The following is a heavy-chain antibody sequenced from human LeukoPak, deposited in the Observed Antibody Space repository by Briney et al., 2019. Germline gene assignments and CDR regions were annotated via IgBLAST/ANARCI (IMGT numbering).Heavy chain of an antibody. Sequence: SETLSLTCTVSGGSISSSSYYWGWIRQPPGKGLEWIGSIYYSGSTYYNPSLKSPVTISVDTSENQFSLKLRSVTAADTAVYYCARQSPYYESRGYYPQLMDVWGKGTTVTISS. CDR3: ARQSPYYESRGYYPQLMDV. CDR1: GGSISSSSYY. CDR2: IYYSGST. D-gene: IGHD3-22*01. J-gene: IGHJ6*03. V-gene: IGHV4-39*01.